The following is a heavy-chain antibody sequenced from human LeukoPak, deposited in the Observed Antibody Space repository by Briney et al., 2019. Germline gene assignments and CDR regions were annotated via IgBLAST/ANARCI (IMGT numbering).Heavy chain of an antibody. CDR1: GYTFTSYD. Sequence: ASVKVSCKASGYTFTSYDINWVRQATGQGLEWMGWMNPNCGNTGYAQKFQGRVTMTRNTSISTTYMELSSLRSEDTAVYYCARHAPSGPFDYWGQGTLVTVSS. CDR3: ARHAPSGPFDY. J-gene: IGHJ4*02. D-gene: IGHD6-19*01. V-gene: IGHV1-8*01. CDR2: MNPNCGNT.